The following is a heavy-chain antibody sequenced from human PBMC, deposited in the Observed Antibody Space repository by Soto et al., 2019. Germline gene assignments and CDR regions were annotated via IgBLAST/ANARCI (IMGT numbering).Heavy chain of an antibody. V-gene: IGHV3-23*01. D-gene: IGHD3-3*01. CDR3: AKDHLYDFWSGYLDY. Sequence: VGSLRLSCAASGFTFSSYAMSWVRQAPGKGLEWVSAISGSGGSTYYADSVKGRFTISRDNSKNTLYLQMNSLRAEDTAVYYCAKDHLYDFWSGYLDYWGQGTLVTVSX. CDR1: GFTFSSYA. J-gene: IGHJ4*02. CDR2: ISGSGGST.